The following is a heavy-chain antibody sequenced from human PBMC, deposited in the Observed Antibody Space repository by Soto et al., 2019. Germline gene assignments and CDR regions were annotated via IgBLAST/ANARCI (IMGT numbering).Heavy chain of an antibody. V-gene: IGHV4-4*07. Sequence: ETLSLTCTVSGDSMRGYYWNWVRQPAGQGLEWIGRIYTRGSTNYNPSLKSRVIMTVDTLKNELSLKLNSVTAADTAVYCCAGIGEDIYYGMDVWGRGTTVTVS. CDR1: GDSMRGYY. J-gene: IGHJ6*02. D-gene: IGHD2-15*01. CDR2: IYTRGST. CDR3: AGIGEDIYYGMDV.